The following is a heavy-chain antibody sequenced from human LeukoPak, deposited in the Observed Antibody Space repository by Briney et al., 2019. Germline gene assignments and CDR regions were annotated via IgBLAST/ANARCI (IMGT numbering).Heavy chain of an antibody. Sequence: GGSLRLSCAVSGFSFSNYWMSWVRQAPGKGLERVANIKEDGSEKNYVDSVKGRFTISRDNGKNSLYLQMNSLRAEDTAVYYCATWQQLADWGQGTLVTVSS. CDR1: GFSFSNYW. CDR2: IKEDGSEK. J-gene: IGHJ4*02. V-gene: IGHV3-7*01. D-gene: IGHD6-13*01. CDR3: ATWQQLAD.